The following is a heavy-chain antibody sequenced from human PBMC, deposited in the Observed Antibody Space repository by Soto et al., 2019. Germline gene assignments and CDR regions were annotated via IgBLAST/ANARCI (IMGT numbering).Heavy chain of an antibody. CDR1: GFTFTNYA. CDR2: ISYDGNTK. J-gene: IGHJ5*01. D-gene: IGHD2-15*01. CDR3: AKDPRYCSGGTCFPEGEHWLDS. Sequence: GGSLRLSCAASGFTFTNYAMHWVRQGPGKGLEWVAVISYDGNTKFYTDSLKGRFSISRDNSKNTLYLQMNSLRAEDTAVYYCAKDPRYCSGGTCFPEGEHWLDSWGQGTLVTVAS. V-gene: IGHV3-30-3*01.